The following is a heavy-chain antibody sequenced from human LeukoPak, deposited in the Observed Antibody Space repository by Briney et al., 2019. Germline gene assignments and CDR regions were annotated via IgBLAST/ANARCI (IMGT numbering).Heavy chain of an antibody. D-gene: IGHD2-2*01. CDR2: LYYLGST. J-gene: IGHJ5*02. V-gene: IGHV4-39*07. CDR1: GGSISSSSYY. Sequence: PSETLPLTCTVSGGSISSSSYYWGWIRQPPGKGLEWIGSLYYLGSTYYNPSLKSRVTISIDTSKNQFSLKLSSVTAADTAVYYCARGYCSSTSCYHGFNWFDPWGQGTLVTVSS. CDR3: ARGYCSSTSCYHGFNWFDP.